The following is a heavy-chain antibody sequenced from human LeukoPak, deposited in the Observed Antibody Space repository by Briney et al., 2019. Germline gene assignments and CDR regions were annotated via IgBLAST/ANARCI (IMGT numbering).Heavy chain of an antibody. CDR1: GGSISSSSYY. Sequence: PSETLSLTCTVSGGSISSSSYYWGWIRQPPGKGLEWIGSIYYSGSTYYNPSLRSRVTISVGTSKNQFSLKVSSVTAADTAMYYCARRQRFLEDYYYLDVWGKGTTVTVSS. CDR2: IYYSGST. V-gene: IGHV4-39*01. CDR3: ARRQRFLEDYYYLDV. J-gene: IGHJ6*03. D-gene: IGHD3-3*01.